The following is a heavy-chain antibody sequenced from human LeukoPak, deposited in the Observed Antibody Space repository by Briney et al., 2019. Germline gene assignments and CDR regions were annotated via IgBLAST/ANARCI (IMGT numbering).Heavy chain of an antibody. CDR1: GFPFTSYR. CDR3: ARANSGWYDY. Sequence: GGPLRLSCAAPGFPFTSYRMDGGRQAPGKGLGWVSSISRSRSYLNYADPVKGRFTIARDNAKNSLYLQMNSLRAEDTAVYYCARANSGWYDYWGQGTLVTVSS. CDR2: ISRSRSYL. D-gene: IGHD6-19*01. V-gene: IGHV3-21*01. J-gene: IGHJ4*02.